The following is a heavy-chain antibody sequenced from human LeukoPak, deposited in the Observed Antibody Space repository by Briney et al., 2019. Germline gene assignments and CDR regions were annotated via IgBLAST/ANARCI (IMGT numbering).Heavy chain of an antibody. CDR1: GFTFNTFW. D-gene: IGHD6-13*01. J-gene: IGHJ5*02. CDR2: IKEDGTKK. Sequence: GGSLRLSCAASGFTFNTFWMSWVRQTPGKGLEWVANIKEDGTKKYYVDSVKGRLTISRDNAENSLYLQMNSLRAEDTAVYYCARDAAGYDRWGQGTLVTVSS. CDR3: ARDAAGYDR. V-gene: IGHV3-7*01.